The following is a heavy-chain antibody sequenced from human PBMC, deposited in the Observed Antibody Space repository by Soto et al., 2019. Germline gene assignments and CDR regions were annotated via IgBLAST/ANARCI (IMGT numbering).Heavy chain of an antibody. CDR1: GFTFSSYA. V-gene: IGHV3-23*01. D-gene: IGHD6-13*01. J-gene: IGHJ4*02. Sequence: EVQLLESGGGLVQPGGSLRLSCAASGFTFSSYAMSWVRQAPGKGLEWVSAISGSGGSTYYADSVKGRFTISRDNSKNTLYLQMNSLRAEDTAVYYCAKDHAHRSIAAAAAFDYWGQGTLVTVSS. CDR2: ISGSGGST. CDR3: AKDHAHRSIAAAAAFDY.